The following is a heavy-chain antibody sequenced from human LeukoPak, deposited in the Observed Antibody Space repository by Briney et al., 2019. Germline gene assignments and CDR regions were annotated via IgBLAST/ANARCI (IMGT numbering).Heavy chain of an antibody. CDR2: IIPIFGTA. V-gene: IGHV1-69*06. CDR3: ARARGDYYGSGSYSPDY. Sequence: SVKVSCKASGGTFSSYAISWVRQAPGQGLEWMGGIIPIFGTANYAQKFQGRVTITADKSTSTAYMELSSLRSEDTAVYYCARARGDYYGSGSYSPDYWGQGTLVTVSS. CDR1: GGTFSSYA. J-gene: IGHJ4*02. D-gene: IGHD3-10*01.